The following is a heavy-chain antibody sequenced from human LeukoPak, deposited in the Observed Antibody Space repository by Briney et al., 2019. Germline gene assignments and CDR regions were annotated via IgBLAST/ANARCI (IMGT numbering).Heavy chain of an antibody. CDR2: INPNSGGT. Sequence: ASVKVSCKASGYTFTGYYMLWVRQAPGQGLEWMGWINPNSGGTNYAQKFQGRVTMTRDTSISTAYMELSRLRSDDTAVYYCARVVYGGPQGSDYYYYYYMDVWGKGTTVTVSS. CDR3: ARVVYGGPQGSDYYYYYYMDV. J-gene: IGHJ6*03. D-gene: IGHD4-23*01. CDR1: GYTFTGYY. V-gene: IGHV1-2*02.